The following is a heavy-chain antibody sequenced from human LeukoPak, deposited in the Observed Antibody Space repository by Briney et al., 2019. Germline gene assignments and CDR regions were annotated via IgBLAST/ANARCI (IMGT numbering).Heavy chain of an antibody. D-gene: IGHD5-18*01. Sequence: GGSLRLSCAASGFTFSSYAMSWVRQAPGKGLEWVSAISGSGGSTYYADSVKGRFTICRDNSKNTLYLQMNSLRADDTAVYYCAKDFEGVDTAMVGNYYYGMDVWGQGTTVTVPS. CDR3: AKDFEGVDTAMVGNYYYGMDV. CDR1: GFTFSSYA. V-gene: IGHV3-23*01. CDR2: ISGSGGST. J-gene: IGHJ6*02.